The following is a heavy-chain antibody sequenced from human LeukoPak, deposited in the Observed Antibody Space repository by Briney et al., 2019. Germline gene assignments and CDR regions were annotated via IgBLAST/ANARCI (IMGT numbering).Heavy chain of an antibody. CDR3: ARRCSGGSCYYYFDY. J-gene: IGHJ4*02. CDR1: GGSISSYY. D-gene: IGHD2-15*01. CDR2: IYYSGST. V-gene: IGHV4-59*01. Sequence: PSETLSLTCTVSGGSISSYYWSWIRQPPGKGLERIGYIYYSGSTNYNPSLKSRVTISVDTSKNQFSLKLSSVTAADTAVYYCARRCSGGSCYYYFDYWGQGTLVTVSS.